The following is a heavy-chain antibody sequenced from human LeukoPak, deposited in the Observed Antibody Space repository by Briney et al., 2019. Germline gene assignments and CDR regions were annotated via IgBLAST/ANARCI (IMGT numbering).Heavy chain of an antibody. CDR2: IGGSGTRT. D-gene: IGHD2-2*03. Sequence: PGGSLRLSCSASGFTFTTYGMNWVRQAPGKGLEWVSGIGGSGTRTYYADSVKGRFTISRDSSKNTLYLQMNSLRDEDTAVYYCAKDSHWILFDDWGQGTLVTVSS. CDR1: GFTFTTYG. J-gene: IGHJ4*02. CDR3: AKDSHWILFDD. V-gene: IGHV3-23*01.